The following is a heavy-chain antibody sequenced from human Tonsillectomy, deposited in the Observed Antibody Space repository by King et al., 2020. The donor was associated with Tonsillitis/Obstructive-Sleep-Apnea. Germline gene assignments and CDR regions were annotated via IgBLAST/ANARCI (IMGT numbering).Heavy chain of an antibody. Sequence: HVQLQQWGAGLLKPSETLSLTCAVYGGSFSGYNWTWIRQPPGKGLEWMGEINHSGSTTYDPSPKSRVTISLDTSKNQSSLKLSSVTAADTAVYYCAGQNLWGYYFDYWGQGTPVTVSS. CDR3: AGQNLWGYYFDY. D-gene: IGHD7-27*01. CDR2: INHSGST. V-gene: IGHV4-34*01. CDR1: GGSFSGYN. J-gene: IGHJ4*02.